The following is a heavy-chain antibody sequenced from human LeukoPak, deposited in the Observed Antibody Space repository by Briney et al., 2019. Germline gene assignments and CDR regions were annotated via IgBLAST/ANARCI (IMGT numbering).Heavy chain of an antibody. V-gene: IGHV4-59*13. CDR2: IYYSGST. CDR3: ARDRPYGIAARYYNWFDP. J-gene: IGHJ5*02. D-gene: IGHD6-6*01. Sequence: SETLSLTCTVSGGSISSYYWSWVRQPPGKGLEWIGYIYYSGSTNYNPSLKSRVTISVDTSKNQFSLKLSSVTAADTAVYYCARDRPYGIAARYYNWFDPWGQGTLVTVSS. CDR1: GGSISSYY.